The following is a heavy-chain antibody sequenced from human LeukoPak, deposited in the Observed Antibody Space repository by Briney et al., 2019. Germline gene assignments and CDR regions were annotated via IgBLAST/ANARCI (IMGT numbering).Heavy chain of an antibody. CDR3: TRGQYYDSSGIPFDP. CDR1: GFTFSSYG. J-gene: IGHJ5*02. CDR2: IRSKAYGGTT. V-gene: IGHV3-49*04. Sequence: GGSLRLSCAASGFTFSSYGMSWVRQAPGKGREWGGFIRSKAYGGTTEYAASVKGRFTISRDDSKSIAYLQMNSLKTEDTAVYYCTRGQYYDSSGIPFDPWGQGTLVTVSS. D-gene: IGHD3-22*01.